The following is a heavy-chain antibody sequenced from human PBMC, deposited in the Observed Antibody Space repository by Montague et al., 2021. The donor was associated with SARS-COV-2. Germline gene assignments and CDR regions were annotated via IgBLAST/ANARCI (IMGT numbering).Heavy chain of an antibody. J-gene: IGHJ4*02. D-gene: IGHD1-1*01. CDR3: TRHVHMTWPEPSPGFDY. V-gene: IGHV4-34*01. CDR1: GGSFSFYY. Sequence: SETLSLTCALNGGSFSFYYWTWIRQSPGKGLEWIGGINQAGRTTYNPSLSSRLTMSIDTSRKQYSLNLSSVTAADTAVYYCTRHVHMTWPEPSPGFDYWGQGTLVTVSS. CDR2: INQAGRT.